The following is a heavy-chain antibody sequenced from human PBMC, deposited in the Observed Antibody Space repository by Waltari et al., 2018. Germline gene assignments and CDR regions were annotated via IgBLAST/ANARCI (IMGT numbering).Heavy chain of an antibody. Sequence: QVQLQESGPGLVKPSETLSLTCTVSGGSLRSYYWSWIRQPPGKGLEWIGYIYYSGSPNYNPSLKSRVTISVDTSKNQFSLKLSSVTAADTAVYYCARGGPFYDFWIPVGWIDPWGQGTLVTVSS. J-gene: IGHJ5*02. V-gene: IGHV4-59*01. CDR3: ARGGPFYDFWIPVGWIDP. D-gene: IGHD3-3*01. CDR2: IYYSGSP. CDR1: GGSLRSYY.